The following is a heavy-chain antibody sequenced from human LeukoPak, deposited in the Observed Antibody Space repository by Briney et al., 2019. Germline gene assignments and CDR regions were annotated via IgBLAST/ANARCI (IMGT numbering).Heavy chain of an antibody. J-gene: IGHJ4*02. CDR1: GFTFSSYG. CDR3: ARELVATGCDY. V-gene: IGHV3-33*01. D-gene: IGHD5-12*01. Sequence: GGSLRLSCAASGFTFSSYGMHWVRQAPGKGLEWVAVIWYDGSNKYYADSVKGRFTISRDNSKNTLYLQMNSPRAEDTAVYYCARELVATGCDYWGQGTLVTVSS. CDR2: IWYDGSNK.